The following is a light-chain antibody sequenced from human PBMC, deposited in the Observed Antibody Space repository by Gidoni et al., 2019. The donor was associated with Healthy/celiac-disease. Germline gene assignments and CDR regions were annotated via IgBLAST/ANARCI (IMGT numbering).Light chain of an antibody. CDR3: QQRSNWPPLT. Sequence: EIVLTQSPATLSLSPGERATLSCRASQSVSSYLAWYQQKPGQAPRLLIYDASNTATGIPAKFSGSGSGTDFTLTSSSLEPEDFAVYYCQQRSNWPPLTCGGGTKVEIK. V-gene: IGKV3-11*01. CDR1: QSVSSY. CDR2: DAS. J-gene: IGKJ4*01.